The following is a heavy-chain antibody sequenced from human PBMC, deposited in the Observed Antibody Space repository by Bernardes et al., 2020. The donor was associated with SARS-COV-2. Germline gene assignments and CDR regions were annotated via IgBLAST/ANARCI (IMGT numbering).Heavy chain of an antibody. Sequence: GGPLILSCAGSGFDFRDYWMTWVRQAPGKGLEWVANIKRDGSETYYVDSVKGRFTISRDNAKNLVFLQMNSLRAEDTAVFYCVRSAGMDVWGQGTMVTVSS. CDR3: VRSAGMDV. V-gene: IGHV3-7*03. J-gene: IGHJ6*02. CDR1: GFDFRDYW. CDR2: IKRDGSET.